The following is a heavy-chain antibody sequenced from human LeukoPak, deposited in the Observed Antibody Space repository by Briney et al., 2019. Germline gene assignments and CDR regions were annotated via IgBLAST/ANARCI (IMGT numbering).Heavy chain of an antibody. V-gene: IGHV4-39*07. CDR3: ARDQVTIFGVVIIGWFDP. CDR1: GGSISSSSYY. J-gene: IGHJ5*02. D-gene: IGHD3-3*01. Sequence: SETLSLTCTVSGGSISSSSYYWGWIRQPPGKGLEWIGSIYYSGSTYYNPSLKSRVTISVDTSKNQFSLKLSSVTAADTAVYYCARDQVTIFGVVIIGWFDPWGQGTLVTVSS. CDR2: IYYSGST.